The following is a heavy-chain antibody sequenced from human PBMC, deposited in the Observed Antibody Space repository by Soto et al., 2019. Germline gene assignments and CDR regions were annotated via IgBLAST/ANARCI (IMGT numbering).Heavy chain of an antibody. CDR1: GYTLTELS. CDR2: FDPEDGET. V-gene: IGHV1-24*01. Sequence: ASVKVSCKVSGYTLTELSMHWVRQAPGKGLEWMGGFDPEDGETIYAQKFQGRVTMTEDTSTDTAYMELSSLRSEDTAVYYCATWAMAATYNWFDPWGQGTLVTVSS. CDR3: ATWAMAATYNWFDP. D-gene: IGHD1-26*01. J-gene: IGHJ5*02.